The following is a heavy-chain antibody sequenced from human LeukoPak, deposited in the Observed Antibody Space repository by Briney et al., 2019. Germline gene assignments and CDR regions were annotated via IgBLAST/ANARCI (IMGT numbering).Heavy chain of an antibody. V-gene: IGHV3-23*01. J-gene: IGHJ4*01. D-gene: IGHD1-26*01. CDR1: GFTFSHFW. CDR3: AKDAHSGSYFDY. Sequence: GGSLRLSCAASGFTFSHFWMSWVRQAPGKGLEWVSLISGTGGTTYYADSVKGRLTISRDNSKNTLYLQMNSLRVEDTAVYYCAKDAHSGSYFDYWGQGILVTVSS. CDR2: ISGTGGTT.